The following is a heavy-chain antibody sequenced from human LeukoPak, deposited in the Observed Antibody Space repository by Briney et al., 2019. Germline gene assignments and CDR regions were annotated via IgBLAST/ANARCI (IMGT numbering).Heavy chain of an antibody. J-gene: IGHJ4*02. V-gene: IGHV3-23*01. Sequence: GGSLRLSCAGSGFPFSIYGMNWVRQAPGKGLEWVSGISPGGGPTYYADSVKGRFTISRDDSKNTLYLQMNNLRAEDTAVYYCARGGPKPIAVAGFGYWGQGTLVTVSS. CDR3: ARGGPKPIAVAGFGY. CDR1: GFPFSIYG. CDR2: ISPGGGPT. D-gene: IGHD6-19*01.